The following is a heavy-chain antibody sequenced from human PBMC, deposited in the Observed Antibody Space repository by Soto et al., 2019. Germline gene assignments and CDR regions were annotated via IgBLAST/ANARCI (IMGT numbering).Heavy chain of an antibody. D-gene: IGHD6-6*01. CDR2: IYSGGST. V-gene: IGHV3-66*01. Sequence: EVQLVESGGGLVQPGGSLRLSCEASGFTVSSNYMSWVRQAPGKGLEWVSVIYSGGSTYYADSVKGRFTISRDNSKNTLYLQMNRLRAEDTAVYYCARGGSSPTYYYYYYMDVWGKGTTVTVSS. CDR1: GFTVSSNY. CDR3: ARGGSSPTYYYYYYMDV. J-gene: IGHJ6*03.